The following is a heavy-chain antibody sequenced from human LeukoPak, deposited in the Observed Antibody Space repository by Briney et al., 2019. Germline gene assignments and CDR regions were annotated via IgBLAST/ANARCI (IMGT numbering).Heavy chain of an antibody. CDR2: MNPNSSNT. CDR1: GYTFTSYD. CDR3: ARVYYDILTGYEGAGVFDY. V-gene: IGHV1-8*01. J-gene: IGHJ4*02. Sequence: ASVKVSCKASGYTFTSYDINWVRQATGQGLEWMGWMNPNSSNTGYAQKFQGRVTMTRNTSISTAYMELSSLRSEDTAVYYCARVYYDILTGYEGAGVFDYWGQGTLVTVSS. D-gene: IGHD3-9*01.